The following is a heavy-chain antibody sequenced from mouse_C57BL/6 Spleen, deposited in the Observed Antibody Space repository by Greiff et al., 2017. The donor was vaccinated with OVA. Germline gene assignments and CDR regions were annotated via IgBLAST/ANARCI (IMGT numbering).Heavy chain of an antibody. V-gene: IGHV1-39*01. Sequence: VQLQQSGPELVKPGASVKISCKASGYSFTDYNMNWVKQSNGKRLEWIGVINPNYGTTSYNQTFKGKATLTVDQSSNTAYMQLNSLTSEDSAVYYCARRSYGSSYCLYFDVWGTGTTVTVSS. J-gene: IGHJ1*03. D-gene: IGHD1-1*01. CDR2: INPNYGTT. CDR1: GYSFTDYN. CDR3: ARRSYGSSYCLYFDV.